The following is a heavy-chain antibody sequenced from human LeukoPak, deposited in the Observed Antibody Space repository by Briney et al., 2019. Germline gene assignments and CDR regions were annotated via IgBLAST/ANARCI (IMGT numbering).Heavy chain of an antibody. Sequence: GGSLRLSCVASEFRFGRDWISWVRPAPGKGLEWVACIKQDGSEEYYVGSVRGRFTVSVDNGKNSLYLQMNSLRAEDTARYYCATLDSTKSVFWGRGTAVTVSS. CDR2: IKQDGSEE. J-gene: IGHJ1*01. CDR1: EFRFGRDW. V-gene: IGHV3-7*01. D-gene: IGHD2-2*01. CDR3: ATLDSTKSVF.